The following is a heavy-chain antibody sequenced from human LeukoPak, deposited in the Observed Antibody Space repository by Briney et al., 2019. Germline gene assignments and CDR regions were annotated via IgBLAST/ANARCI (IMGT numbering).Heavy chain of an antibody. J-gene: IGHJ6*02. Sequence: GSLRLSCAASGLTVSNNYMSWVRQAPGKGLEWVSVIYSGGSTYYADSVKGRFTISRDNSQSTLYLQMNSLRTEDTAVYYCARDPVWFGELTYYYYDMDVWGQGTTVTVSS. D-gene: IGHD3-10*01. CDR1: GLTVSNNY. V-gene: IGHV3-66*02. CDR3: ARDPVWFGELTYYYYDMDV. CDR2: IYSGGST.